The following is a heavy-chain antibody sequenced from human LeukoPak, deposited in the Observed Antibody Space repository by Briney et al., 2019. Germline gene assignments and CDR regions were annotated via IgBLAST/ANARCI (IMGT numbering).Heavy chain of an antibody. D-gene: IGHD2-2*01. CDR3: ARDPASMPHPADYYYYMDV. CDR1: GYTFTGYY. V-gene: IGHV1-2*02. J-gene: IGHJ6*03. Sequence: ASVKVSCKASGYTFTGYYMHWVRQAPGQGLEWMGWINPNSGGTNYAQKFQGRVTMTRDTSISTAYMELSRLRSDDTAVYYCARDPASMPHPADYYYYMDVWGKGTTATVSS. CDR2: INPNSGGT.